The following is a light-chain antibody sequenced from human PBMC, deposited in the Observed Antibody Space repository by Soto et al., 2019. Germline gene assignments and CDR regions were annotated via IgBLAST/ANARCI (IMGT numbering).Light chain of an antibody. V-gene: IGLV2-11*01. CDR1: SSDVGGYNY. CDR3: CSYAGSYTLRV. Sequence: QSALTQPRSVSGSPGQSVTISCTGTSSDVGGYNYVSWYQQHPGKAPKLMIYDVSKRPSGVPDRFSGSKSGNTASLTISGRQADDEADYYCCSYAGSYTLRVFGGGTKVTVL. CDR2: DVS. J-gene: IGLJ2*01.